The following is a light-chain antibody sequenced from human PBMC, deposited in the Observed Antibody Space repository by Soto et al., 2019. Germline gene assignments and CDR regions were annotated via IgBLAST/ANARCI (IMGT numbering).Light chain of an antibody. CDR3: QQYGSSPRT. CDR1: QSVSNN. Sequence: EIVLTQSPATLSLSAGERATLSCRASQSVSNNLTWYKQKPGQPPRLLIYGASTRATGVPGRVSGSGSGTEFTLSISRLEPEDFVVYYCQQYGSSPRTFGQGTKVDIK. J-gene: IGKJ1*01. V-gene: IGKV3-20*01. CDR2: GAS.